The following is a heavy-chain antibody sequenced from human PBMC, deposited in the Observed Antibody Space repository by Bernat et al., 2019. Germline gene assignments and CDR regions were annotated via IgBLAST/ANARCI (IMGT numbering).Heavy chain of an antibody. D-gene: IGHD4-17*01. Sequence: QVQLVESGGGVVQPGRSLRLSCAASGFTFSSYGMHWVRQAPGKGLEWVAVIWYDGSNENYADSVKGRFTISRDNSKNTLYLQMNSLRAEDTAVYYCARVSMYGAPASGMDVWGQGTTVTVSS. CDR2: IWYDGSNE. CDR1: GFTFSSYG. V-gene: IGHV3-33*08. CDR3: ARVSMYGAPASGMDV. J-gene: IGHJ6*02.